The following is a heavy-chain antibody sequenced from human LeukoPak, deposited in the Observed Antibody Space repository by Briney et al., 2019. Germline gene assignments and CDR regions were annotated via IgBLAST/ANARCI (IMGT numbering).Heavy chain of an antibody. V-gene: IGHV3-23*01. D-gene: IGHD2/OR15-2a*01. J-gene: IGHJ4*02. CDR3: AKVLSRCNSGWPHGFDY. CDR2: ICDSGGST. CDR1: GLTYSHYA. Sequence: GGSLTLLCTAWGLTYSHYAMRCPRQAPGRAGEGVTSICDSGGSTYYADYVKGRFTTSRDKTKNTLYLQMNSLRVEDTAVYYCAKVLSRCNSGWPHGFDYWGQGTLVTVSS.